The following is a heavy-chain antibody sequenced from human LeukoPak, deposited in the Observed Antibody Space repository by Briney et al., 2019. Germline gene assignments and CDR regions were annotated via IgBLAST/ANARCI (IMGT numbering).Heavy chain of an antibody. CDR3: ARDGDSSGWTRSDY. CDR2: IYTSGST. CDR1: GGSISSGSYY. D-gene: IGHD6-19*01. J-gene: IGHJ4*02. V-gene: IGHV4-61*02. Sequence: SRTLSLTCTVSGGSISSGSYYWSWIRQPAGKGLEWIGRIYTSGSTYYNPSLKSRVAISADRSKNQFSLKLNSVTAADTAVYYCARDGDSSGWTRSDYWGPGTLVIVSS.